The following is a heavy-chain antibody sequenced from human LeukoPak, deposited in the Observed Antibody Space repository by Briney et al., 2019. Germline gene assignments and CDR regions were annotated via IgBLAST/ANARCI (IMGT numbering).Heavy chain of an antibody. D-gene: IGHD3-22*01. CDR2: ISGSGGST. J-gene: IGHJ4*02. V-gene: IGHV3-23*01. Sequence: PGGSLRLSCAASGFTFSNYGMSWVRQAPGKGLEWVSAISGSGGSTYYADSVKGRFTISRDNSKNTLYLQMNSLRDEDTAVYYCAKHRFESGGYHSTDWGQGTLVTVSS. CDR1: GFTFSNYG. CDR3: AKHRFESGGYHSTD.